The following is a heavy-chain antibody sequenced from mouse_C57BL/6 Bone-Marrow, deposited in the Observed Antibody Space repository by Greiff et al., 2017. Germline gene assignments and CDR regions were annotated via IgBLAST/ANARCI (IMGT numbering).Heavy chain of an antibody. CDR3: ARQDYGSSYFDY. D-gene: IGHD1-1*01. V-gene: IGHV1-64*01. Sequence: QVQLQQPGAELVKPGASVKLSCKASGYTFTSYWMHWVKQRPGQGLEWIGMIHPNSGSTNYNEKFKNKATLTVDKSSSTAYMQLSSLTSEASSVYYCARQDYGSSYFDYWGQGTTLTVSS. CDR2: IHPNSGST. CDR1: GYTFTSYW. J-gene: IGHJ2*01.